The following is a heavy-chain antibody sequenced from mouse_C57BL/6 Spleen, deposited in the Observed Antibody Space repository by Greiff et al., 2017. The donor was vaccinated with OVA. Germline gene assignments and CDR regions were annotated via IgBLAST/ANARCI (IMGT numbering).Heavy chain of an antibody. D-gene: IGHD2-1*01. V-gene: IGHV1-54*01. CDR3: GRTSGKSPTWFAY. CDR1: GYAFTNYL. CDR2: INPGSGGT. J-gene: IGHJ3*01. Sequence: VQLQQSGAELVRPGTSVKVSCKASGYAFTNYLIEWVKQRPGQGLEWLGVINPGSGGTNYNEKFKGKATMTADKSSSTAYMQLSSLTAEDSAVYFWGRTSGKSPTWFAYWGQGTLVTVSA.